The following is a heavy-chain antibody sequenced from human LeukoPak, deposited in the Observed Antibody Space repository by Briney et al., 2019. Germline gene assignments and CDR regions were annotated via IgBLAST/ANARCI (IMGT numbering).Heavy chain of an antibody. CDR2: IWDDGNNK. D-gene: IGHD3-10*01. CDR1: GFIFSNYA. J-gene: IGHJ5*02. CDR3: ARDSYQDYYGRFDP. V-gene: IGHV3-33*08. Sequence: GGSLSLSCAASGFIFSNYAMSWVRQAPGKSLEWVAVIWDDGNNKRYANSVNGRFTISRDNSENTLYLQMNGLTAEDTAMYYCARDSYQDYYGRFDPWGQGTLVIVSS.